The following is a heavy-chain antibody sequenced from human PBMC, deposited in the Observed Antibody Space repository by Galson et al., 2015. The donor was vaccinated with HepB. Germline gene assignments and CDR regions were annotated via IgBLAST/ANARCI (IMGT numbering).Heavy chain of an antibody. CDR3: ATSPIRFSSPLSH. CDR2: VDPEDGET. CDR1: GYTFTDYY. Sequence: VKVSCKVSGYTFTDYYMHWVQQAPGKGLEWMGLVDPEDGETIYAEKFQGRVTITADTSTDTAYMELSSLRSEDTAMYYCATSPIRFSSPLSHWGQGTLVTVSS. V-gene: IGHV1-69-2*01. J-gene: IGHJ4*02. D-gene: IGHD3-3*01.